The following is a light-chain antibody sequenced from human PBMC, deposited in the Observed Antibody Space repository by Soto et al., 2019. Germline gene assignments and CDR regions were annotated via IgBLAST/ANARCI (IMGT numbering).Light chain of an antibody. CDR3: QQYNNWPTVT. CDR1: QSVSSN. CDR2: CAS. V-gene: IGKV3-15*01. Sequence: EIVMTQSPATLSVPPGERATRSCRASQSVSSNLAWYQQKPGQAHRLLIYCASTSATGIPARFSGSGSGTEFTLTISSLQSEDFAVYYCQQYNNWPTVTFGQGTKLDI. J-gene: IGKJ1*01.